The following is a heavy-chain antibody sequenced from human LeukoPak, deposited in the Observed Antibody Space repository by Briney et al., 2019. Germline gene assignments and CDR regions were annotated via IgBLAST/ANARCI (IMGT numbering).Heavy chain of an antibody. V-gene: IGHV1-18*01. CDR2: ISAYNGNT. D-gene: IGHD3-9*01. Sequence: ASVKVSCTASGYTFTSYGISWVRQAPGQGREWMGWISAYNGNTNYAQKLQGRVTMTTDTSTSTAYMELRSLRSDDTAVYYCARVYYDILTGYYADYWGQGTLVTVSS. CDR3: ARVYYDILTGYYADY. J-gene: IGHJ4*02. CDR1: GYTFTSYG.